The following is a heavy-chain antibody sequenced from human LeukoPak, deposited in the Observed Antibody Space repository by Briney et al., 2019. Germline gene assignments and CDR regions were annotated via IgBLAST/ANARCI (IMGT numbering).Heavy chain of an antibody. J-gene: IGHJ3*01. CDR2: IRYDGSDS. CDR3: ALIGVVIPPDTYDV. V-gene: IGHV3-30*02. Sequence: PGGSLRLSCAASGFTFGDYAFHWVCQAPGKGLEWLAFIRYDGSDSYYADSVKGRFTISRDNSKKTLYLQMDSLRTEDTAFYYCALIGVVIPPDTYDVWGQGTLVTVSS. CDR1: GFTFGDYA. D-gene: IGHD2-21*01.